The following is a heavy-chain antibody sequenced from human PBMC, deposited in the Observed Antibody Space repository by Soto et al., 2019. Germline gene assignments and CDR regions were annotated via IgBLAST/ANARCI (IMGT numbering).Heavy chain of an antibody. D-gene: IGHD3-16*01. Sequence: QVRLVQSGVEVKKPGSAVKVSCKASGGTFKMYAMYWVRQAPGQGLEWMGGIIPIFDAPRYSQHFQGRVTITVDESTSTAYMELSSLRSDDTAISYCTRSIGSGGVMGGFDYWGQGTLVTVSS. CDR1: GGTFKMYA. CDR3: TRSIGSGGVMGGFDY. J-gene: IGHJ4*02. CDR2: IIPIFDAP. V-gene: IGHV1-69*01.